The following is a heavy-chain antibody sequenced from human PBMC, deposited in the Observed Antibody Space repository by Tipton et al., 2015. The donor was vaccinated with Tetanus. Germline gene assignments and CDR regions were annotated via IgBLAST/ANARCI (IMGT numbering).Heavy chain of an antibody. CDR3: ARDACYRRNYFDF. V-gene: IGHV3-30*15. J-gene: IGHJ4*02. D-gene: IGHD2-2*02. CDR1: GFTFSSYA. CDR2: MSFDGSSD. Sequence: RSLRLSCTASGFTFSSYAMHWVRQAPGKGLEWVAGMSFDGSSDSYADSVRGRFTISRDNFRNTLSLQMRGLGADDTAVYYCARDACYRRNYFDFWGQGTLVTVSS.